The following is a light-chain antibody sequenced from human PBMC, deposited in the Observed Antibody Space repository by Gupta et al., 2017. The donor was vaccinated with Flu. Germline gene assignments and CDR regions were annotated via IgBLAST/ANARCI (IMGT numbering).Light chain of an antibody. Sequence: QSALTQPASVSGSPGQSITISCTGTSRDVGDYNRVSWYQQYPGKAPKLIIYEVTNRPSGVSNLFSGSKSGNTASLSISGLQADDEADDYCSSYTRSTTSMIAWVFGGGTKVTVL. CDR1: SRDVGDYNR. CDR3: SSYTRSTTSMIAWV. V-gene: IGLV2-14*01. CDR2: EVT. J-gene: IGLJ3*02.